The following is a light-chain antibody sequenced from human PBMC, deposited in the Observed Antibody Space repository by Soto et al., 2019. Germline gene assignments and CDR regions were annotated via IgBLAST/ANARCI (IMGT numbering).Light chain of an antibody. Sequence: QSVLTQPPSASGSPGQSVTITCSGTSSDVGEENYVSWYQQHPGKVPKLILYEVSKRPSGVPDRFSGSRSGNTASLTVSGLQAEDEADYYCETWTSNTRVFGGGTKVTVL. J-gene: IGLJ3*02. CDR2: EVS. CDR1: SSDVGEENY. CDR3: ETWTSNTRV. V-gene: IGLV2-8*01.